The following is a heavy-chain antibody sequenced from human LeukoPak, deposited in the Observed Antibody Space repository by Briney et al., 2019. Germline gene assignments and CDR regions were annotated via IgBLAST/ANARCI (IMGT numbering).Heavy chain of an antibody. Sequence: SETLSLTCAVYGGSFSGYYWSWIRQPPGKGLEWIGEIYHSGSTNYNPSLKSRVTISVDKSKNQFSLKLSSVTAADTAVYYCARVSAYYDSSGYQHYFDYWGQGTLVTVSS. CDR1: GGSFSGYY. CDR2: IYHSGST. V-gene: IGHV4-34*01. CDR3: ARVSAYYDSSGYQHYFDY. J-gene: IGHJ4*02. D-gene: IGHD3-22*01.